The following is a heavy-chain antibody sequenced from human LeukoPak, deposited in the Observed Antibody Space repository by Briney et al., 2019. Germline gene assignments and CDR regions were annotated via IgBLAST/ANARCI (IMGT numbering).Heavy chain of an antibody. CDR3: ARVYGTNGYYYYYYMDV. V-gene: IGHV4-59*01. CDR1: GGSISSYY. Sequence: SETLSLTCTVSGGSISSYYWSWIRQPPGKGLEWIGYIYYSGSTNYNPSLKSRVTISVDTSKNQFSLKLSSVTAADTAVYYCARVYGTNGYYYYYYMDVWGKGATVTVSS. CDR2: IYYSGST. J-gene: IGHJ6*03. D-gene: IGHD2-8*01.